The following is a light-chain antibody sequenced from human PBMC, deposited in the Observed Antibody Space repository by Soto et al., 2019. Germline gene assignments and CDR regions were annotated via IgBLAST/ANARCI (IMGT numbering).Light chain of an antibody. J-gene: IGLJ1*01. Sequence: QSALTQPASVSGSPGQSITISCTGTSNDVGKYNLVSWYQHHPGKAPKLIIYDVTHWPSGASNRFSGSKSGNTASLTIYRLQADDEADYYCCSYAGGTSFYVFGTGTKVTVL. CDR3: CSYAGGTSFYV. V-gene: IGLV2-23*02. CDR1: SNDVGKYNL. CDR2: DVT.